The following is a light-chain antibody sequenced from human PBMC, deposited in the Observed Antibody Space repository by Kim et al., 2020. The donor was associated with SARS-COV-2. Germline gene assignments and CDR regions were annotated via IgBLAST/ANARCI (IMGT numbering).Light chain of an antibody. Sequence: PGERAPLSCRASQSVSTYLAWYQHKPGQGPRLLNYDASIRATGIPDRFSGSGSGTDFTLTISSLESEDFAVYYCQQRSNWPPALTFGGGTKVDIK. J-gene: IGKJ4*01. V-gene: IGKV3-11*01. CDR3: QQRSNWPPALT. CDR2: DAS. CDR1: QSVSTY.